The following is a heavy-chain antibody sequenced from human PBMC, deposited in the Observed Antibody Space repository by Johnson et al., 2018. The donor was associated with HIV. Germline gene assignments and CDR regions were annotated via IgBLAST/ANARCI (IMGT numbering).Heavy chain of an antibody. CDR3: ARDRGLDAFDI. CDR1: GFTFSSYA. Sequence: VQLVESGGGLVQPGGSLRLSCAASGFTFSSYAMSWVRQAPGKGLEWVSVIYSGGSTYYADSVKGRVTISRDNSKNTVYLQMNSLRVEDTAVYYCARDRGLDAFDIWGQGTMVTVSS. CDR2: IYSGGST. D-gene: IGHD3-10*01. J-gene: IGHJ3*02. V-gene: IGHV3-66*01.